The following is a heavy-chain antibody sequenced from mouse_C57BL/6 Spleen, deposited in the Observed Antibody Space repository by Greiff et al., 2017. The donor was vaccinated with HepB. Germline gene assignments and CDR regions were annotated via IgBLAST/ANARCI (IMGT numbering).Heavy chain of an antibody. Sequence: DVMLVESGGGLVKPGGSLKLSCAASGFTFSSYAMSWVRQTPEKRLEWVATISDGGSYTYYPDNVKGRFTISRDNAKNNLYLQMSHLKSEDTAMYYCARDRGETFLSVWYFDVWGTGTTVTVSS. V-gene: IGHV5-4*01. D-gene: IGHD1-3*01. CDR1: GFTFSSYA. J-gene: IGHJ1*03. CDR3: ARDRGETFLSVWYFDV. CDR2: ISDGGSYT.